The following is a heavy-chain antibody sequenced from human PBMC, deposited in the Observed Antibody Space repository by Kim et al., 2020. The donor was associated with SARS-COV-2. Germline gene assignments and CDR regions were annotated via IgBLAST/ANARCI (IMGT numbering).Heavy chain of an antibody. J-gene: IGHJ6*02. V-gene: IGHV4-34*01. CDR1: GGSFSGYY. Sequence: SETLSLTCAVYGGSFSGYYWSWIRQPPGKGLEWIGEINHSGSTNYNPSLKSRVTISVDTSKNQFSLKLSSVTAADTAVYYCARVRVRGVRYYGMDVWGQGTTVTVSS. D-gene: IGHD3-10*01. CDR2: INHSGST. CDR3: ARVRVRGVRYYGMDV.